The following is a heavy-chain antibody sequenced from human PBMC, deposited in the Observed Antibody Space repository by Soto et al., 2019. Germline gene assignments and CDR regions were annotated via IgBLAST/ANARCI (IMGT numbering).Heavy chain of an antibody. CDR3: AKGVDVYGSGSFYFDY. Sequence: GGSLRLSCAASGFTFSSYAMSWVRQAPGKGLEWVSAISGSGGSTYYADSVKGRFTISRDNSKNTLYLQMNSLRAEDTAVYYCAKGVDVYGSGSFYFDYWGQGTLVTVSS. V-gene: IGHV3-23*01. J-gene: IGHJ4*02. D-gene: IGHD3-10*01. CDR2: ISGSGGST. CDR1: GFTFSSYA.